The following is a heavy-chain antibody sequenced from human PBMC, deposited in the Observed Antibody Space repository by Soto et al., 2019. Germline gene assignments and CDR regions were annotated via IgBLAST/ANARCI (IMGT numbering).Heavy chain of an antibody. J-gene: IGHJ4*02. CDR2: IYYSGST. V-gene: IGHV4-31*03. Sequence: SETLSLTCTVSGGSISSGGYYWSWIRQHPGKGLEWIGYIYYSGSTYYNPSLKSRVTISVDTSKNQFSLKLSSVTAADTAVYYCATRGYSGYDLDYWGQGTLVTVSS. D-gene: IGHD5-12*01. CDR1: GGSISSGGYY. CDR3: ATRGYSGYDLDY.